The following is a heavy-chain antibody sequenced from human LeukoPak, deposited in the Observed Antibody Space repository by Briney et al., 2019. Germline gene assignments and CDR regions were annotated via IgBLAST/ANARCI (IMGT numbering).Heavy chain of an antibody. Sequence: ASVKVSCKASGGTFSSYATSWVRQAPGQGLEWMGRIIPIFGIANYAQKFQGRVTITADKSTSTAYMELSSLRSEDTAVYYCARDRGKYPEGYFDYWGQGTLVTVSS. J-gene: IGHJ4*02. D-gene: IGHD2-2*02. CDR1: GGTFSSYA. CDR3: ARDRGKYPEGYFDY. CDR2: IIPIFGIA. V-gene: IGHV1-69*04.